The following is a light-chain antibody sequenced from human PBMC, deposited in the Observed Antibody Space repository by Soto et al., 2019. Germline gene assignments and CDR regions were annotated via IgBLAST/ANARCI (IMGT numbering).Light chain of an antibody. Sequence: DIQMTQSPSTLSGSVGDRFTITCLASQTISSWLAWYQQKPGKAPKLLIYKASTLKSGVPSRFSGSGSGTEFTLTISSLRPDDFATYYCQHYNSYSEAFGQGTKVDI. J-gene: IGKJ1*01. CDR3: QHYNSYSEA. CDR1: QTISSW. CDR2: KAS. V-gene: IGKV1-5*03.